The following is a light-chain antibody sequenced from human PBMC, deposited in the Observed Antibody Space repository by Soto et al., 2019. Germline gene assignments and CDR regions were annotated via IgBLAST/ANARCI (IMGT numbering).Light chain of an antibody. J-gene: IGKJ5*01. CDR2: KIS. CDR1: QTFVHSDGNNY. Sequence: DIVLPQTPLSSPVTLGQPASISCRSSQTFVHSDGNNYLGWLQQRPGQPPRVLIYKISNRFSGVQDRCSGSGEGTDFTLKISRVEAEDVGVYCCMQRTRYPLTVGRGPRLE. V-gene: IGKV2-24*01. CDR3: MQRTRYPLT.